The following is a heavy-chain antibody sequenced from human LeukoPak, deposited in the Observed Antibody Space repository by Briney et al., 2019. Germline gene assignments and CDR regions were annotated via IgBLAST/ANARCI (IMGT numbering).Heavy chain of an antibody. CDR1: GGSISSYY. CDR3: ARYSSGRGGWFDP. V-gene: IGHV4-59*01. CDR2: IYYSGST. Sequence: SETLSLTCTVSGGSISSYYWSWLRQPPGKGMEWIGYIYYSGSTNYNPSLKSRVTISVDTSKNQFSLKLSSVTAADTAVYYCARYSSGRGGWFDPWGQGTLVTVSS. D-gene: IGHD6-19*01. J-gene: IGHJ5*02.